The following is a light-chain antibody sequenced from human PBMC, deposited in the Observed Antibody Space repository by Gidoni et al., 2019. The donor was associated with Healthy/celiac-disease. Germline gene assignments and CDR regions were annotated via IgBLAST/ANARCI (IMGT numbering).Light chain of an antibody. CDR1: QSLLHSNGYNY. J-gene: IGKJ5*01. CDR2: WGS. V-gene: IGKV2-28*01. CDR3: MQALQKVT. Sequence: DIVMTQSPLSLPVTPGEPASISCRSSQSLLHSNGYNYLDWYLQKPGQSPQLLIYWGSNRASGVPDRFSGSGSGTDFTLKISRVEAEDVGVYYCMQALQKVTFGQGTRLEIK.